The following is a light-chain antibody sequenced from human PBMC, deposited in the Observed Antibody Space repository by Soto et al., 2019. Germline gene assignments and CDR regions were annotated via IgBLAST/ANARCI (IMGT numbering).Light chain of an antibody. CDR2: DAS. J-gene: IGKJ1*01. CDR3: QQYGSSPGT. CDR1: QSVQFNY. V-gene: IGKV3-20*01. Sequence: EIVLTQSPGTLSLSPWERATLSCRASQSVQFNYVAWYQQKPGQAPRLLIYDASNRATGIPARFSGSGSGTDFTLTIIRLEPEDFAVYYCQQYGSSPGTFGQGTKVDIK.